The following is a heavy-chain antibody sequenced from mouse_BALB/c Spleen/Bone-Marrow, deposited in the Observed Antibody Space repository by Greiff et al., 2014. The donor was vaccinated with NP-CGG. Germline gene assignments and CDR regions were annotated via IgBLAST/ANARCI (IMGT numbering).Heavy chain of an antibody. Sequence: EVHLVESGGGLVQPGGPRKLSCAASGFTFSSFGMHWVRQAPEKGLEWVAYIISGSNTIYYADTVKGRFTISRDNPKNTLFLQMTSLRSEDTAMYYCARSRYDVGWFAYWGQGTLVTVSA. CDR1: GFTFSSFG. D-gene: IGHD2-14*01. CDR3: ARSRYDVGWFAY. V-gene: IGHV5-17*02. CDR2: IISGSNTI. J-gene: IGHJ3*01.